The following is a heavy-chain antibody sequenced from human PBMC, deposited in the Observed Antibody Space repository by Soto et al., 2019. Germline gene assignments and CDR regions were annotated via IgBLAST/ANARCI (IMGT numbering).Heavy chain of an antibody. CDR2: VHHSGGS. CDR3: ARQGFGPLHGLVDV. V-gene: IGHV4-59*08. CDR1: GGSISSYY. D-gene: IGHD3-10*01. J-gene: IGHJ6*02. Sequence: QVQLQESGPGLVKPSETMSLSCTVSGGSISSYYWSWFRQSPGKRMEWIGYVHHSGGSSYNPSLQSRVPLSLDTSNSPFALKVPSPTATDTAVYYCARQGFGPLHGLVDVWGQGTTVTVSS.